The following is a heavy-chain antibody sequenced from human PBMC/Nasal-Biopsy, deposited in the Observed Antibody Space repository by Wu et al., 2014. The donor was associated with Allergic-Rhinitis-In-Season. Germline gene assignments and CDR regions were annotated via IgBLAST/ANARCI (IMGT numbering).Heavy chain of an antibody. CDR2: IYRSGST. Sequence: TLSLTCTVSGGSMSSGTYYWSWIRQPAGKGLEWIGRIYRSGSTSYNPSLKSRLTISVDTAKNQFSLNLRSVTAADTAVYYCAADHCSSTICSYYFDSWGQGSLVTVSS. D-gene: IGHD2-2*01. CDR3: AADHCSSTICSYYFDS. J-gene: IGHJ4*02. V-gene: IGHV4-61*02. CDR1: GGSMSSGTYY.